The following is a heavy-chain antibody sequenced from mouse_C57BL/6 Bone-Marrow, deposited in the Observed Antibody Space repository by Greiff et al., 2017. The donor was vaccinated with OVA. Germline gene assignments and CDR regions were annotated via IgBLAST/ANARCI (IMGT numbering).Heavy chain of an antibody. J-gene: IGHJ4*01. CDR2: ISTYYGDA. V-gene: IGHV1-67*01. CDR3: ARRGRDYAMDY. CDR1: GYTFTDYA. Sequence: VKLMESGPELVRPGVSVKISCKGSGYTFTDYAMHWVKQSHAKSLEWIGVISTYYGDASYNQKFQDKATLTVDKSSSTANMELARLTSEDSAGYYCARRGRDYAMDYWGQGTSVTVSS.